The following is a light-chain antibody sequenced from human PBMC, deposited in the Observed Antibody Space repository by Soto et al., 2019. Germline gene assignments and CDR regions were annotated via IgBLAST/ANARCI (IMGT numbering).Light chain of an antibody. J-gene: IGLJ3*02. CDR3: ETCDSSTRV. Sequence: QPVLTQSSSASASLGSSVKLTCTLSSGHSSFIIAWHQQQPGKAPRYLMKLEGSGSYNKGSGVPDRFSGSSSGADRYLTISNLQFEDEADYYCETCDSSTRVFGEGTKVAAL. CDR1: SGHSSFI. V-gene: IGLV4-60*02. CDR2: LEGSGSY.